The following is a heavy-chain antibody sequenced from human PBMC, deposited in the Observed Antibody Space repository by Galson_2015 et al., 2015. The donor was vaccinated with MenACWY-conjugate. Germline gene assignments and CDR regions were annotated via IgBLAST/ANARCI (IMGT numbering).Heavy chain of an antibody. V-gene: IGHV2-5*02. Sequence: PALVTPPPTLTLPCTFSGFSLTTSGVGVGWIRQPPGKALEWLALIYWDDDRRYSPSLRTRLAITKDTSRNQVVFTMANMDPVDTATYYCVHIVITYGGLSGDDAFDVWGLGTVVTVSS. CDR3: VHIVITYGGLSGDDAFDV. CDR1: GFSLTTSGVG. J-gene: IGHJ3*01. D-gene: IGHD3-16*01. CDR2: IYWDDDR.